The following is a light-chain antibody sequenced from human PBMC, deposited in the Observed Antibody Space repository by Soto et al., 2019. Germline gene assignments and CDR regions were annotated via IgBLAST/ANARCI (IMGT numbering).Light chain of an antibody. CDR3: SSYTGNSTYV. Sequence: QSALTQPASVSGSPGQSITISCTGTSSDVGGHNYVSWYQQHPVKAPTVMIYEVRNRPSGVSNRFSGSKSGNTSSLTISGLQAEDEADYYCSSYTGNSTYVFGTGTKLTVL. CDR2: EVR. CDR1: SSDVGGHNY. J-gene: IGLJ1*01. V-gene: IGLV2-14*01.